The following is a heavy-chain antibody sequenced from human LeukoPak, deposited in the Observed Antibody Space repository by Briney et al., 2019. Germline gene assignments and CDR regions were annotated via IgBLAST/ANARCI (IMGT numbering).Heavy chain of an antibody. CDR1: GFTFADYG. D-gene: IGHD3-22*01. J-gene: IGHJ3*02. V-gene: IGHV3-49*04. CDR3: SNAHLYDSSGSYDAFDI. CDR2: IRSNPYGGTT. Sequence: PGGSLRLSCTGSGFTFADYGMSWVRQAPGMGLEWVGFIRSNPYGGTTEYAASVRGRFAISRDDSKSIAYLQMNSLKTEDTAVYYCSNAHLYDSSGSYDAFDIWGQGTMVTVSS.